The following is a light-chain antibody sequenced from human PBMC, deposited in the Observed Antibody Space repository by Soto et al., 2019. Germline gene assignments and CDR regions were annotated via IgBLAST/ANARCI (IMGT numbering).Light chain of an antibody. CDR3: QQANSFPPT. CDR1: QGISHW. J-gene: IGKJ5*01. Sequence: DIQMTQSPSSVSASVGTRVTITCRASQGISHWLAWYQQKPGKAPNLLIYDASSLQSGVPSRFSGSGSGTDFTLTISSLQPEDFGIYYCQQANSFPPTFGQGTRLEIK. CDR2: DAS. V-gene: IGKV1-12*01.